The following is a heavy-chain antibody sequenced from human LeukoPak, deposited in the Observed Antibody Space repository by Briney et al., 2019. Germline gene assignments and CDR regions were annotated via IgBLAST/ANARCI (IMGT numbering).Heavy chain of an antibody. CDR1: GFTFNNYA. V-gene: IGHV3-9*01. J-gene: IGHJ4*02. D-gene: IGHD1-26*01. CDR2: ISWNSGSI. Sequence: GGSLRLSCAASGFTFNNYALTWVRQTPGKGLEWVSGISWNSGSIGYADSVKGRFTISRDNAKNTLYLQMNSLRAEDTAVYYCARTSLGAPRHWGQGTLVTVSS. CDR3: ARTSLGAPRH.